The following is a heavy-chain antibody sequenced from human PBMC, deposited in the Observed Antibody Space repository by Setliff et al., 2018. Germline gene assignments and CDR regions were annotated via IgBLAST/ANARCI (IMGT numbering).Heavy chain of an antibody. Sequence: GGSLRLSCSVSGITFKNAWMTWVRQAPGKGLEWVGRIKSSREGATSDYGAPAKGRFTISRDDSRTMIYLQMNNLKPEDTGFYYCATGPRDSRNYLNWFNPWGQGTLVTVSS. CDR1: GITFKNAW. D-gene: IGHD4-4*01. V-gene: IGHV3-15*01. CDR3: ATGPRDSRNYLNWFNP. CDR2: IKSSREGATS. J-gene: IGHJ5*02.